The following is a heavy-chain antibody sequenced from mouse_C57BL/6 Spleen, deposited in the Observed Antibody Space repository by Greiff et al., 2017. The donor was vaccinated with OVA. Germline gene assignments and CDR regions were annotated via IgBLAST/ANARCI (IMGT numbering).Heavy chain of an antibody. Sequence: VQLKESGPGLVQPSQSLSITCTVSGFSLTSYGVHWVRQSPGKGLEWLGVIWSGGSTDYNAAFISRLSIIKDNSKSQVFCKMNSLQADDTAIYYCARNWRGYDYGEFAYWGQGTLVTVSA. CDR3: ARNWRGYDYGEFAY. CDR2: IWSGGST. CDR1: GFSLTSYG. D-gene: IGHD2-4*01. V-gene: IGHV2-2*01. J-gene: IGHJ3*01.